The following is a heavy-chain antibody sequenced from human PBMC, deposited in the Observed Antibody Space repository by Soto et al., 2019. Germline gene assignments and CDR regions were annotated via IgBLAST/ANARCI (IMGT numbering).Heavy chain of an antibody. D-gene: IGHD2-2*01. CDR3: ATRIIVVVPAAILSWFDP. V-gene: IGHV4-34*01. Sequence: SETLSLTCAVYGGSFSGYYWSWIRQPPGKGLEWIGEINHSGSTNYNPSLKSRVTISVDTSKNQFSLKLSSVTAADTAVYYCATRIIVVVPAAILSWFDPWGQGTLVTSPQ. J-gene: IGHJ5*02. CDR2: INHSGST. CDR1: GGSFSGYY.